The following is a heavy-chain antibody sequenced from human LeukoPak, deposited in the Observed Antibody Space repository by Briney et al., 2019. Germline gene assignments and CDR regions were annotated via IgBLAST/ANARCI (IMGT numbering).Heavy chain of an antibody. D-gene: IGHD3-10*01. Sequence: SQTLSLTCTVSGGSISSGDYYWRWIRQPPGKGLEWIGYIYYSGSTYYNPSLKSRVTISVDTSKNQFSLKLSSVTAADTAVYYCARGDSMVRGVLTYWGQGTRVTVSS. V-gene: IGHV4-30-4*01. CDR2: IYYSGST. CDR1: GGSISSGDYY. J-gene: IGHJ4*02. CDR3: ARGDSMVRGVLTY.